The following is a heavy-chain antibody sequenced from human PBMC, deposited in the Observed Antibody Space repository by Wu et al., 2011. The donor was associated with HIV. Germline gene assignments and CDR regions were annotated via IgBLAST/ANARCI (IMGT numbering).Heavy chain of an antibody. CDR2: IIPLFGTS. D-gene: IGHD3-3*01. V-gene: IGHV1-69*15. CDR1: GGSFNDYA. CDR3: AFGGGETLNMYYFNY. J-gene: IGHJ4*02. Sequence: VKKPGSSVKVSCRASGGSFNDYAISWVRQAPGQGLEWLGRIIPLFGTSSYAQRLQDRVTITADESTRTVSMELRSLRSADTAVYYCAFGGGETLNMYYFNYWGQGTLVTVSS.